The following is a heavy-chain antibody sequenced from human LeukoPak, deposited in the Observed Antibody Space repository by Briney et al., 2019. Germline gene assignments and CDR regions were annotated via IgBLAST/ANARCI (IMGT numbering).Heavy chain of an antibody. Sequence: KPGGSLRLSCAASGFTFSDYYMSWIRQAPGKGLEWVSYISSSGSTIYYADSVKGRFTISRDNAKNSLYLQMNSLRAEDMALYYCAKDSGGYSGYATGSYFDSWGQGTLVTVSS. CDR3: AKDSGGYSGYATGSYFDS. CDR1: GFTFSDYY. D-gene: IGHD5-12*01. V-gene: IGHV3-11*01. J-gene: IGHJ4*02. CDR2: ISSSGSTI.